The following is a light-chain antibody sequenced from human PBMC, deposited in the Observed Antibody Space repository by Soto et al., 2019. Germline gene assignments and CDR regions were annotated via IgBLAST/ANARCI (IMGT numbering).Light chain of an antibody. Sequence: EIVLTQSPATLSLSPGERATLSCRASQSVSSYLAWYQQKPGQAPRLLIYDASNRATGIPARFIGSGSGTDFTLTIITVEPEDFAVYYCQQRSLFGPGTKVDIK. J-gene: IGKJ3*01. V-gene: IGKV3-11*01. CDR1: QSVSSY. CDR2: DAS. CDR3: QQRSL.